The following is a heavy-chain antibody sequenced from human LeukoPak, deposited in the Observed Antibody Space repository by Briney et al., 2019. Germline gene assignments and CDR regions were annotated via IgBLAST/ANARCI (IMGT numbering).Heavy chain of an antibody. V-gene: IGHV1-69*13. D-gene: IGHD3-3*01. Sequence: ASVKVSCKASGGTFSSYAISWVRQAPGQGLKWMGGIIAIFGTANYAQKFQGRVTITADESTSTAYMELSSLRSEDTAVYYCARSTFGVVLNWFDPWGQGTLVTVSS. CDR2: IIAIFGTA. CDR3: ARSTFGVVLNWFDP. CDR1: GGTFSSYA. J-gene: IGHJ5*02.